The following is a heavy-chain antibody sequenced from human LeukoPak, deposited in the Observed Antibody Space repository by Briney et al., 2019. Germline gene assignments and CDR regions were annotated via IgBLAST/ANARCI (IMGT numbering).Heavy chain of an antibody. CDR1: GFTFSSYA. V-gene: IGHV3-23*01. Sequence: GGSLRLSCAASGFTFSSYAMSWVRQAPGKGLEWVSAISGSGGSTYYADSVKGRFTVSRDNSKNTLYLQMNSLRAEDTAVYYCANGGGYGFDYWGQGTLVTVSS. CDR2: ISGSGGST. D-gene: IGHD5-12*01. CDR3: ANGGGYGFDY. J-gene: IGHJ4*02.